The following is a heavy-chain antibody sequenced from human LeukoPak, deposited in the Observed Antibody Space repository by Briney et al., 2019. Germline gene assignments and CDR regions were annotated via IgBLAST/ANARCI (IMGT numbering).Heavy chain of an antibody. Sequence: ASVKVSCKASGYTFTSYAMHWVRQTPGQRLEGMGWINAGNGNTKYSQEFQGRVTITRDTSASTAYMELSSLRSEDMAVYYCARALYGDYFPYFDYWGQGTLVTVSS. V-gene: IGHV1-3*03. CDR3: ARALYGDYFPYFDY. J-gene: IGHJ4*02. D-gene: IGHD4-17*01. CDR2: INAGNGNT. CDR1: GYTFTSYA.